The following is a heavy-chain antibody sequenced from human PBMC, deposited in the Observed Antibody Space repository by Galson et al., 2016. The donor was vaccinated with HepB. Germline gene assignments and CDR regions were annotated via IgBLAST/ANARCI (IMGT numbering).Heavy chain of an antibody. J-gene: IGHJ4*02. V-gene: IGHV3-73*01. Sequence: SLRLSCAASGFTFSGSAMHWVRQASGKGLEWVGRIRSKAKSYATSYAASVKGRFTISRDDSKNMAYLQMNSLKIEDTAVYYCTRHTGGIAAAGTDYWGQGTLVTVSS. CDR3: TRHTGGIAAAGTDY. D-gene: IGHD6-13*01. CDR2: IRSKAKSYAT. CDR1: GFTFSGSA.